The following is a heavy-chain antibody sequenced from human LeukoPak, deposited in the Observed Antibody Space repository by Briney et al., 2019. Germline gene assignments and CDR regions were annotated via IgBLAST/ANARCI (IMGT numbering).Heavy chain of an antibody. CDR3: ARSNGGYFDY. D-gene: IGHD3-16*01. Sequence: SETLSLTCAVSGGSISSGGYSWSWIRQPPGKGLEWIGYIYHSGSTYYNPSLKSRVTISVDGSKNQFSLKLSSVTAADTAVYYCARSNGGYFDYWGQGTLVTVSS. V-gene: IGHV4-30-2*01. J-gene: IGHJ4*02. CDR2: IYHSGST. CDR1: GGSISSGGYS.